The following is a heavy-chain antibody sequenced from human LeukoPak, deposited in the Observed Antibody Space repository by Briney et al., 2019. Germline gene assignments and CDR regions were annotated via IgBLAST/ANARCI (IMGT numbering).Heavy chain of an antibody. Sequence: PSETLSLTCTVSGGSISSYYWSWIRQPPGKGLEWIGYIYYSGSTNYNPSLKSRVTISVDTSKNQFSLKLSSVTAADTAVYYCARDCRGFGEFPFDYWGQGTLVTVSS. CDR3: ARDCRGFGEFPFDY. CDR2: IYYSGST. V-gene: IGHV4-59*12. J-gene: IGHJ4*02. CDR1: GGSISSYY. D-gene: IGHD3-10*01.